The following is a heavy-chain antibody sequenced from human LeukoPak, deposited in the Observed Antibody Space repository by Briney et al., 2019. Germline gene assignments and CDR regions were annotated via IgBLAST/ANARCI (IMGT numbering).Heavy chain of an antibody. CDR2: VTYTGNT. CDR3: ARTPTGFPNWFDS. J-gene: IGHJ5*01. CDR1: GASVTTYPYY. V-gene: IGHV4-39*07. Sequence: SETLPLTCSVSGASVTTYPYYWTWIRQPPGKGLEWIGSVTYTGNTFYNPSLQSRVTIPIDASKNQFSLNLSSATAADTAIYFCARTPTGFPNWFDSWGRGTPVTVSS. D-gene: IGHD3-9*01.